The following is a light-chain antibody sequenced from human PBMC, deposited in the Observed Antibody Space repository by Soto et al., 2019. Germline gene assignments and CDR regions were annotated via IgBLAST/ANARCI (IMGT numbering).Light chain of an antibody. J-gene: IGKJ2*01. CDR2: AAS. CDR3: HQSYTSLQT. Sequence: DIQLTQSPASLSASVGDTVTITCRAGQTVNNYLNWYQHKPGEVPKLLIYAASSLQSGVPSRFSATASGTDFTLTIINLHPEDFGTYSCHQSYTSLQTVGQGTKLEI. CDR1: QTVNNY. V-gene: IGKV1-39*01.